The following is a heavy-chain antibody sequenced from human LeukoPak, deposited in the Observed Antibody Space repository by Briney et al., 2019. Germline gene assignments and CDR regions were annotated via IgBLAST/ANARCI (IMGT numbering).Heavy chain of an antibody. D-gene: IGHD1-7*01. J-gene: IGHJ5*02. Sequence: GGSLRLSCAASGFTFSSYAMSWVRQAPGKGLEWVSAISGSGGSTYYADSVKGRFTISRDNSKNALYLQMNSLRAEDTAVYYCAKDQTRTGTTSWNNWFDPWGQGTLATVSS. CDR3: AKDQTRTGTTSWNNWFDP. CDR2: ISGSGGST. V-gene: IGHV3-23*01. CDR1: GFTFSSYA.